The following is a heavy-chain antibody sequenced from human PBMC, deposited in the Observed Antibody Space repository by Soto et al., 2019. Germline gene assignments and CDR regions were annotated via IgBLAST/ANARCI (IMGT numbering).Heavy chain of an antibody. Sequence: GGSLRLSCAASGFTFSSYGMHWVRQAPGRGLEWVAVIWYDGSNKYYADSVKGRFTISRDNSKNTLYLQMSSLRAEDTAVYYCARSTGGNNWFDPWGQGTLVTVSS. V-gene: IGHV3-33*01. J-gene: IGHJ5*02. D-gene: IGHD7-27*01. CDR2: IWYDGSNK. CDR3: ARSTGGNNWFDP. CDR1: GFTFSSYG.